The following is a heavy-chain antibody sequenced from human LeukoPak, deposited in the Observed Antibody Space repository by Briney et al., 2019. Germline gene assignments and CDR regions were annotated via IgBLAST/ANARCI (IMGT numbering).Heavy chain of an antibody. CDR1: GFTFSSYW. CDR2: IKQGGSEK. D-gene: IGHD6-13*01. Sequence: GGSLRLSCAASGFTFSSYWMSWVRQAPGKGLEWVANIKQGGSEKYYVDSVKGRFTISRDNAKNSLYLQMNSLRAEDTAVYYCAKDFYSSSFDFDYWGQGTLVTVSS. V-gene: IGHV3-7*01. J-gene: IGHJ4*02. CDR3: AKDFYSSSFDFDY.